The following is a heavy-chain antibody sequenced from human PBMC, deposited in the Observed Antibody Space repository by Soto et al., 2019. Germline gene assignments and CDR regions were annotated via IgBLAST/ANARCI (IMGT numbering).Heavy chain of an antibody. D-gene: IGHD5-12*01. Sequence: SQTLSLTCAISGDSVSSNSAAWNWIRQSPSRGLEWLGRTYYRSKWYNDYAVSVKSRITINPDTSKNQFPLQLNSVTPEDTAVYYCARDRGFDHYYYYYGMDVWGQGTTVTVSS. CDR1: GDSVSSNSAA. V-gene: IGHV6-1*01. CDR3: ARDRGFDHYYYYYGMDV. CDR2: TYYRSKWYN. J-gene: IGHJ6*02.